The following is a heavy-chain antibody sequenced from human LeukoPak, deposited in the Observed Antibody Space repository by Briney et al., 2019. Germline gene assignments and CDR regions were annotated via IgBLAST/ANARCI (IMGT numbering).Heavy chain of an antibody. Sequence: PSETLSLTCTVSGGSISSYYWSWIRQPPGKGLEWIGEIYHSGSTNYNPSLKSRVTMSVDKSKNQFSLKLSSVTAADTAVYYCASAVGASGWSDAFDIWGQGTMVTVSS. CDR1: GGSISSYY. J-gene: IGHJ3*02. V-gene: IGHV4-59*12. CDR3: ASAVGASGWSDAFDI. CDR2: IYHSGST. D-gene: IGHD6-19*01.